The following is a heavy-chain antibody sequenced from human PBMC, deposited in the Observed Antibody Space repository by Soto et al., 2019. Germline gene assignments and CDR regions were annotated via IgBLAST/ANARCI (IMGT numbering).Heavy chain of an antibody. D-gene: IGHD6-6*01. CDR3: AKGASIADAFFVVDR. CDR2: ISGSGGST. J-gene: IGHJ4*02. CDR1: GFTFSSYA. V-gene: IGHV3-23*01. Sequence: EVQLLESGGGLVQPGGSLRLSCAASGFTFSSYAMSWVGQAPGKGLEWVSAISGSGGSTYYADSVKGRFTISRDNSKNTLYLQMNSLRAEDPAVYYCAKGASIADAFFVVDRWGQGPLVTVSS.